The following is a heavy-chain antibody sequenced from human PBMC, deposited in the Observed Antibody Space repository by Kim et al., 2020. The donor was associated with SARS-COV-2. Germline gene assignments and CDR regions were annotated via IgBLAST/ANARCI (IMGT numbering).Heavy chain of an antibody. J-gene: IGHJ4*02. Sequence: ASVKVSCKASGYSFTSYYMHWVRQAPGQGLEWMGLINPSSGTTSYAQRFQGRVTMTRDTSTSTVYMELYSLRSEDTAVYYCARSDGTYYSPDYWGQGTLVTVSS. CDR2: INPSSGTT. D-gene: IGHD1-26*01. V-gene: IGHV1-46*01. CDR1: GYSFTSYY. CDR3: ARSDGTYYSPDY.